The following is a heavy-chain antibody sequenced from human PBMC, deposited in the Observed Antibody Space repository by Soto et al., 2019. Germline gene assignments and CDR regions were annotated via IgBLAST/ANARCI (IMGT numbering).Heavy chain of an antibody. CDR1: GYTFANYW. CDR3: AASIFYYGMDV. V-gene: IGHV5-51*01. CDR2: IYPGDSDT. Sequence: GESLKISCKGSGYTFANYWIGWVRQMPGKGPEWMGIIYPGDSDTKYNPSFQGQVTISADKSITTTYLQWSSLKASDTAIYYCAASIFYYGMDVWGQGTTVTVSS. J-gene: IGHJ6*02.